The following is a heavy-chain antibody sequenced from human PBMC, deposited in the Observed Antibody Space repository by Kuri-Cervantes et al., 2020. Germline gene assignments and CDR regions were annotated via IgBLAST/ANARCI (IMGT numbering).Heavy chain of an antibody. CDR3: AKVRGDEGWFDP. D-gene: IGHD3-10*01. J-gene: IGHJ5*02. Sequence: GGSLRLSCAVSGFTVSGDYMTWIRQAPGKGLEWVSVIYSNGRTYYADSVKGRFTISRDNSKNTLYLQVNSLRADDTAVFYCAKVRGDEGWFDPWGQGTLVTVSS. V-gene: IGHV3-53*01. CDR1: GFTVSGDY. CDR2: IYSNGRT.